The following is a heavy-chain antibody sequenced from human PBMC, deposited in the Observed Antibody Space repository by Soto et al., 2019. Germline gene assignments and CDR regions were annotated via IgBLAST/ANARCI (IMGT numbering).Heavy chain of an antibody. J-gene: IGHJ4*02. D-gene: IGHD1-1*01. CDR3: AISVTVLTNFFDY. CDR1: GFTFTSYA. CDR2: ISGSGGTT. V-gene: IGHV3-23*01. Sequence: GGSLRLSCATSGFTFTSYAMSWVRQAPGKGLEWVSEISGSGGTTFYADSVKGRFTISRDNSKNTLYLQMNSVRAEDTAVYYCAISVTVLTNFFDYWGQGTLVTVSS.